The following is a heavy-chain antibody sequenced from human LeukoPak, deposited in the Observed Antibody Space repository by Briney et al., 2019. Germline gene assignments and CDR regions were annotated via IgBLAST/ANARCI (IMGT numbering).Heavy chain of an antibody. CDR1: GFTFSSYW. D-gene: IGHD6-13*01. CDR3: AKSSATATNWLDP. Sequence: GGSLRLSCAASGFTFSSYWMHWVRQAPGKGLEWVSTISRNSASIGYVDSVKGRFTISRDNAKNSLYLQMNSLRAEDTAFYYCAKSSATATNWLDPWGQGTLVTVSS. J-gene: IGHJ5*02. CDR2: ISRNSASI. V-gene: IGHV3-9*01.